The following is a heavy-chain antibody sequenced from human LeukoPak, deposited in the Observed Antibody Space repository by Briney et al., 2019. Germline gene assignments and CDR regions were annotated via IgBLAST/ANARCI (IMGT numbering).Heavy chain of an antibody. D-gene: IGHD3-22*01. CDR3: VRLASYYYDSSGYHPDGFDI. V-gene: IGHV2-5*02. CDR1: GFSLTTIGVG. Sequence: GSGPTLVKPTQTLTLTCTLSGFSLTTIGVGAGWIRQPPGKTLEWLGLIYWDDDQRYSPSLKSRLTITKDTSNKQVVLTMTNMDPVDTATYYCVRLASYYYDSSGYHPDGFDIWGQGTMVTVSS. CDR2: IYWDDDQ. J-gene: IGHJ3*02.